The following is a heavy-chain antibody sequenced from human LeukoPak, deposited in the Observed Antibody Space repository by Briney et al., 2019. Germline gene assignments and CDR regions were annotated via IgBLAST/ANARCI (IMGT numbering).Heavy chain of an antibody. D-gene: IGHD4-17*01. J-gene: IGHJ4*02. CDR3: AREGDYGDYDY. CDR1: GFTFSSYW. Sequence: QTGGSLRLSCAASGFTFSSYWMHWVRQAPGKGLVWVSRINSDGSSTSYADSVKGRFTISRDNAKYTLYLQMNSLRAEDTAVYYCAREGDYGDYDYWGQGTLVTVSS. CDR2: INSDGSST. V-gene: IGHV3-74*01.